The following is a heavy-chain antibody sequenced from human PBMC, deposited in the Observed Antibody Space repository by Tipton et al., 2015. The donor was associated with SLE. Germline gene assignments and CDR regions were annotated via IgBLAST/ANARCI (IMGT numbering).Heavy chain of an antibody. CDR2: IYYSGST. CDR3: ARDRMNSGSSQYFHP. V-gene: IGHV4-30-4*01. J-gene: IGHJ1*01. Sequence: TLSLTCTVSGGSISSGDYYWSWIRQPPGKGLEWIGYIYYSGSTYYNPSLKSRVTISVDTSKNQFSLKLSSVTAADTAVYYCARDRMNSGSSQYFHPWGQGTLVTVSS. D-gene: IGHD1-26*01. CDR1: GGSISSGDYY.